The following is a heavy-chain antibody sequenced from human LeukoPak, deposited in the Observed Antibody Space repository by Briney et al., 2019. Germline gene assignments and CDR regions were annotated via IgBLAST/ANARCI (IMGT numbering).Heavy chain of an antibody. CDR3: AKDTVKVAMIRRVPHYMDV. CDR2: IRYDGTNK. V-gene: IGHV3-30*02. J-gene: IGHJ6*03. CDR1: GFTFASYC. D-gene: IGHD5-12*01. Sequence: PGGSLRLAWAVSGFTFASYCMDWVRHAPGKGLEWVAFIRYDGTNKYYADSVKGRFTISRDNSKNTLYLQMNSVRAEDTAVYYCAKDTVKVAMIRRVPHYMDVWGKGTTVTIS.